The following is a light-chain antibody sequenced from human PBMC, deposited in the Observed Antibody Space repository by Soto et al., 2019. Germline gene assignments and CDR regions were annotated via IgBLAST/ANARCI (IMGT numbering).Light chain of an antibody. Sequence: EIVLTQTPGTLSLSPGERATLSCRASQSVDTSYLGWYQQKPGQAPSLLIYGTSSRATGIPDRFRGSGSGTDFTLTISGLEPEDFALYYCQQYGSSPRTFGQGTKVEIK. J-gene: IGKJ1*01. CDR3: QQYGSSPRT. CDR1: QSVDTSY. CDR2: GTS. V-gene: IGKV3-20*01.